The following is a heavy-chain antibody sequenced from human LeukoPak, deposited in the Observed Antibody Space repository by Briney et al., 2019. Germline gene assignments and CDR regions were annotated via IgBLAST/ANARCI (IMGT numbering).Heavy chain of an antibody. CDR1: GYTFTSYG. Sequence: ASVKVSCKASGYTFTSYGISWVRQAPGQGLEWMGWISAYNGNTNYAQKLQGRVTMTTDTSTSTAYMELRSLRSDDTAVYYCARDLLGAAAGTSDYWGQGTLVTVSS. CDR2: ISAYNGNT. CDR3: ARDLLGAAAGTSDY. J-gene: IGHJ4*02. V-gene: IGHV1-18*01. D-gene: IGHD6-13*01.